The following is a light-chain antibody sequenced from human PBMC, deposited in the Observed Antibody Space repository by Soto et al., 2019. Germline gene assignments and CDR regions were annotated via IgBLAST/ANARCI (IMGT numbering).Light chain of an antibody. CDR2: GAS. CDR3: QEYGSSRT. CDR1: QSVSNNY. Sequence: VSLGESATLSVMASQSVSNNYLAWYQQKPGQAPRLLIYGASNRATGIPDRFSVSGSGTDCTLTISRLEPEHFAVYIGQEYGSSRTVGQGTKVDI. J-gene: IGKJ1*01. V-gene: IGKV3-20*01.